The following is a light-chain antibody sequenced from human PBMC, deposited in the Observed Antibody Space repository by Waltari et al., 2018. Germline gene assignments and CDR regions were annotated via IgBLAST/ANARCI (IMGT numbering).Light chain of an antibody. J-gene: IGLJ1*01. V-gene: IGLV1-44*01. CDR1: SSNIGSYP. CDR3: ASWDSGLNGYI. CDR2: RNN. Sequence: QSVLTLPPSASGPPGQTVTISCSGSSSNIGSYPVNWYQQVSGAAPKLLIHRNNQRPSGVPDRFSGSRSGTSAYLVISGLQSEDEAEYYCASWDSGLNGYIFATGTKVTV.